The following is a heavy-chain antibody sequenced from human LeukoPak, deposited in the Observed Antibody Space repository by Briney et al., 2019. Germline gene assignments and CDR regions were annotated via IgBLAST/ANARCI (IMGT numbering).Heavy chain of an antibody. D-gene: IGHD3-22*01. CDR3: ATYYYDSGGFHFHH. J-gene: IGHJ1*01. CDR2: ISSNGGRT. Sequence: PGGSLRLSCAASGFTFRSYGMHWVPQAPGKGLEYLSAISSNGGRTYYANSVKGRFTISRDNSRNTLYLQMGSLRAEDMAVYYCATYYYDSGGFHFHHWGQGTLVTVSS. CDR1: GFTFRSYG. V-gene: IGHV3-64*01.